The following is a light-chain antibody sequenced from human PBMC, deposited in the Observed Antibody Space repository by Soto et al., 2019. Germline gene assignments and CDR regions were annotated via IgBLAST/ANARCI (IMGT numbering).Light chain of an antibody. J-gene: IGKJ4*01. CDR1: QSVLYSSNNKNY. V-gene: IGKV4-1*01. CDR2: WAS. CDR3: QQYYSTPPT. Sequence: DIVMTQSPDSLAVSLGERATINCKSSQSVLYSSNNKNYLAWYQQKPGQPPKLLIYWASTRESGVPDRFSGSGSGTDFTLTISSLPAEDVAVYYCQQYYSTPPTFGGGTKVDIK.